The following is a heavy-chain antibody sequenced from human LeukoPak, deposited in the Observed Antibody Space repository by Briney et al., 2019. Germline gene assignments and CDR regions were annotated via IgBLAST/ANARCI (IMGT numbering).Heavy chain of an antibody. CDR1: GGSISSSSYY. J-gene: IGHJ4*02. V-gene: IGHV4-31*03. CDR3: ARQAYGSFNPPRYYFDY. CDR2: IYYSGST. D-gene: IGHD3-10*01. Sequence: SETLSLTCTVSGGSISSSSYYWGWIRQPPGKGLEWIGYIYYSGSTYYNPSLKSRVTISVDTSKNQFSLKLSSVTAADTAVYYCARQAYGSFNPPRYYFDYWGQGTLVTVSS.